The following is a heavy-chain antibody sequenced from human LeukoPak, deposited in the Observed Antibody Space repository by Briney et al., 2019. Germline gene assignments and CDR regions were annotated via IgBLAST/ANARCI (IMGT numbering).Heavy chain of an antibody. CDR1: GFSFTSYW. V-gene: IGHV5-51*01. D-gene: IGHD2-2*01. J-gene: IGHJ4*02. CDR2: IYPGDSDT. CDR3: ARPYCSSTSCPWFW. Sequence: GESLQISCQGSGFSFTSYWIGWVRQMPGKGLEWMGIIYPGDSDTRYSPSFQGQVTISADKSISTAYLQWSSLKASDTAMYYCARPYCSSTSCPWFWWGQGTLVTVSS.